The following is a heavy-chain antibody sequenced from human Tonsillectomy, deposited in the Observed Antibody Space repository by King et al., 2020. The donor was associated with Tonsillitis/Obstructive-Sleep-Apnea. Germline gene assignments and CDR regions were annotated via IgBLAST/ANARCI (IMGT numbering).Heavy chain of an antibody. V-gene: IGHV5-51*03. J-gene: IGHJ6*02. Sequence: QLVQSGAEVKKPGESLKISCKGSGYSFTSYWLGWVRQMPGKGLEWMGIIYPGDSDTRYSPSFQGQVTISPGKSISPAYLQWSSLKASDTALYYCARNDYSSDLGMDVWGQGTTVTVSS. D-gene: IGHD4-11*01. CDR3: ARNDYSSDLGMDV. CDR1: GYSFTSYW. CDR2: IYPGDSDT.